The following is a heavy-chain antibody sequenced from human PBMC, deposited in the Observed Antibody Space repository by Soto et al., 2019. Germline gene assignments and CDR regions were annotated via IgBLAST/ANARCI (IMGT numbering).Heavy chain of an antibody. J-gene: IGHJ3*02. D-gene: IGHD4-17*01. CDR2: TYYRSKWYY. Sequence: PSQTLSLTCAITGDSVSSNSAGWSWVRQSPSRGLEWLGRTYYRSKWYYEYAVSVRGRITINPDTSKNQYSLQLNSVTPEDTAVYYCATASGDYGGNSGAFDIWGQGTMVTVSS. CDR1: GDSVSSNSAG. CDR3: ATASGDYGGNSGAFDI. V-gene: IGHV6-1*01.